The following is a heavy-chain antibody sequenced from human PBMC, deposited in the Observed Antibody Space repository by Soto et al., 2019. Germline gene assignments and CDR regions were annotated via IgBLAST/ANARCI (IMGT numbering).Heavy chain of an antibody. CDR1: GFTFSSYA. Sequence: EVQLLESGGGLVQPGGSLRLSCADSGFTFSSYAMSWVRQAPGKGLEWVSAITGSGTNTYYADSVKGRFTISRDNSKNTLYLQMNGLRAEDTAVYYCAKILTEAGIGYWGQGTLVTVSS. V-gene: IGHV3-23*01. CDR2: ITGSGTNT. J-gene: IGHJ4*02. CDR3: AKILTEAGIGY.